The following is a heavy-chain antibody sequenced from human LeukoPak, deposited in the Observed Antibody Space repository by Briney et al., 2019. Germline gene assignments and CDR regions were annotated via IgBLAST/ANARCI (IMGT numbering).Heavy chain of an antibody. V-gene: IGHV7-4-1*02. D-gene: IGHD3-16*02. Sequence: GASVKVSCKASGYTFTNYAMNWVRQAPGQGLEWMGWINPSTGNPTYAQGFTGRFVFSLDTSVSTAYLQISSLKAEDTALYYCARAYQRLGELSLPDYWGQGTLVTVSP. CDR1: GYTFTNYA. CDR2: INPSTGNP. J-gene: IGHJ4*02. CDR3: ARAYQRLGELSLPDY.